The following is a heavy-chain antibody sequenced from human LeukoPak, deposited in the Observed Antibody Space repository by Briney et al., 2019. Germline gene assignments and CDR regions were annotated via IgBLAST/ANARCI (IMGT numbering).Heavy chain of an antibody. V-gene: IGHV3-30-3*01. CDR1: GFAFSSYA. J-gene: IGHJ4*02. Sequence: GGSLRLSCAASGFAFSSYAMHWVRQAPGKGLEWVAVISYDGSNKYYADSVKGRFTISRDNSKNTLYLQMNSLRAEDTAVYYCAGDIVATHDYWGQGTLVTVSS. CDR2: ISYDGSNK. D-gene: IGHD5-12*01. CDR3: AGDIVATHDY.